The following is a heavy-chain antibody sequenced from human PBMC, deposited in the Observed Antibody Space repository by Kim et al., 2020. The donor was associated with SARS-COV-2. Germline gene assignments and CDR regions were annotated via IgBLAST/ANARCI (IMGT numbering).Heavy chain of an antibody. D-gene: IGHD6-13*01. CDR1: GFTFSSYG. CDR3: AKMAAAGMTDFDY. J-gene: IGHJ4*02. Sequence: GGSLRLSCAASGFTFSSYGMHWVRQAPGKGLEWVAVISYDGSNKYYADSVKGRFTISRDNSKNTLYLQMNSLRAEDTAVYYCAKMAAAGMTDFDYWGQGTLVTVSS. V-gene: IGHV3-30*18. CDR2: ISYDGSNK.